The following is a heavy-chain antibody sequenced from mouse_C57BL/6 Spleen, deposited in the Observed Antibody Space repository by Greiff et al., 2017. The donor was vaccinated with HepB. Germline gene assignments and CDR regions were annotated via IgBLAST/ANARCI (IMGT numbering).Heavy chain of an antibody. Sequence: EVKLVESGGGLVQPKGSLKLSCAASGFSFNTYAMNWVRQAPGKGLEWVARIRSKSNNYATYYADSVKDRFTISRDDSESMLYLQMNNLKTEDTAMYYCVRQGNYLYYFDYWGQGTTLTVSS. J-gene: IGHJ2*01. V-gene: IGHV10-1*01. D-gene: IGHD5-5*01. CDR3: VRQGNYLYYFDY. CDR1: GFSFNTYA. CDR2: IRSKSNNYAT.